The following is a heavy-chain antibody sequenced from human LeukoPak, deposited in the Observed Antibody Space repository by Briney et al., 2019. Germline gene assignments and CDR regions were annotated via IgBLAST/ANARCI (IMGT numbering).Heavy chain of an antibody. CDR1: GFTFSSYA. J-gene: IGHJ6*02. CDR2: INRNGNVN. Sequence: GGSLRLSCAASGFTFSSYAMSWVRQAPGKGLEWVASINRNGNVNYYVDSVKGRFTISRDNAKNSLYLQMSNLRAEDTAVYFCARGDGLDVWGQGATVTVSS. V-gene: IGHV3-7*03. D-gene: IGHD3-16*01. CDR3: ARGDGLDV.